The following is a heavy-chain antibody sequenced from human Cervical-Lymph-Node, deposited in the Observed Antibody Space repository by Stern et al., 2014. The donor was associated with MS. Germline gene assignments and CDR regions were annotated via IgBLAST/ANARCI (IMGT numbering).Heavy chain of an antibody. CDR1: GFYFSSYA. Sequence: VQLVESGGGVVLPGESLRLSCEASGFYFSSYAMHWVRPAPGKGLGWGAVISYDASEKYYADSVKGRFTLSRDNSRNTVSLQMSSLRPADTAVYYCVRVAYYDTSGYYYNAFEIWGQGTLVTVSS. V-gene: IGHV3-30*04. D-gene: IGHD3-22*01. CDR3: VRVAYYDTSGYYYNAFEI. CDR2: ISYDASEK. J-gene: IGHJ3*02.